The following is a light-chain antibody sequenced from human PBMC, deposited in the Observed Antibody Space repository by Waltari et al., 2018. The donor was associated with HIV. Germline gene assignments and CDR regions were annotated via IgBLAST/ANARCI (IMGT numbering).Light chain of an antibody. CDR2: AAS. V-gene: IGKV1-NL1*01. CDR1: QAISNS. Sequence: DIQMTQSPSSLSASVGDSVTITCRASQAISNSLAWYQQKPGKAPKLLLYAASRLESGVPSSFSGGGTGTDYTLTISSLQADHFATYYCQQYYSTPTFGQGTRVEIK. CDR3: QQYYSTPT. J-gene: IGKJ1*01.